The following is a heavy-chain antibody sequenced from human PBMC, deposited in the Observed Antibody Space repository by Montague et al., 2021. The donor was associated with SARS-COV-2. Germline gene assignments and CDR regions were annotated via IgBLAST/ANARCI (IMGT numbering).Heavy chain of an antibody. V-gene: IGHV4-39*01. D-gene: IGHD2-2*01. J-gene: IGHJ4*02. CDR1: GGSIGSSSYY. CDR3: ARLHCSSTSCYYLFFAETSHFDX. Sequence: SETLSLTCTVSGGSIGSSSYYWGWIRQPPGKGLEWIGSIYYSGSTYYNPSLKSRVTISVDTSKNQFSLKLSSVTAADTAVYYCARLHCSSTSCYYLFFAETSHFDXWGQGTLVTVSS. CDR2: IYYSGST.